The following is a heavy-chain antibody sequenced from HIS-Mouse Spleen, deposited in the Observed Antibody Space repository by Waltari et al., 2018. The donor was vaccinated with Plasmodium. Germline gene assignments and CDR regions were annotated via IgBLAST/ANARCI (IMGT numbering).Heavy chain of an antibody. V-gene: IGHV4-59*08. CDR3: ARLRYSYGYFDY. Sequence: QVQLQESGPGLVKPSETLSLTCTVSGCSISSYYWRWFRQPPGKGLEWIGYIYYSGSTNYNPSLKSRVTISVDTSKNQFSLKLSSVTAADTAVYYCARLRYSYGYFDYWGQGTLVTVSS. CDR2: IYYSGST. J-gene: IGHJ4*02. D-gene: IGHD5-18*01. CDR1: GCSISSYY.